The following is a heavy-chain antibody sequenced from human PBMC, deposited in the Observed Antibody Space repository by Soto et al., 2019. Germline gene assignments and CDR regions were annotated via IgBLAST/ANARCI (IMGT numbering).Heavy chain of an antibody. D-gene: IGHD2-2*01. Sequence: GASVKVSCKASGYTFASHAMHWVRQAPGQRLEWMGWINSGNGDTKYSQKFQGRVTITRDTSASTAYMELGSLRSEDTAVYYCARGAGFNKRRLGYCSSTSCPGPYYFDYWGQGTLVTVSS. CDR1: GYTFASHA. CDR2: INSGNGDT. V-gene: IGHV1-3*01. CDR3: ARGAGFNKRRLGYCSSTSCPGPYYFDY. J-gene: IGHJ4*02.